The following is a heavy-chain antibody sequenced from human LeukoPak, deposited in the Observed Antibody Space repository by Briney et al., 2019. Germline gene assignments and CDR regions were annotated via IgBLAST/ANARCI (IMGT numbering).Heavy chain of an antibody. CDR1: GVSICSYY. CDR3: ARLLRVSTAGSDLYCFEV. Sequence: SETLSLTCTVSGVSICSYYWGWLPHPPGKGLEWSVYIFYTGSTNYNPSLKSRVTISINTSQTDFSLRLGSVTAADTAVYYCARLLRVSTAGSDLYCFEVWGQGTLVTVSS. V-gene: IGHV4-59*08. D-gene: IGHD2-8*01. CDR2: IFYTGST. J-gene: IGHJ4*02.